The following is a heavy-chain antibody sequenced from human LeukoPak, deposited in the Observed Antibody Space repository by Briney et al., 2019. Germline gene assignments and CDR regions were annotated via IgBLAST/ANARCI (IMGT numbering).Heavy chain of an antibody. V-gene: IGHV3-33*01. J-gene: IGHJ6*02. D-gene: IGHD5-12*01. CDR2: IWYDGSNK. Sequence: GGSLRLSCAASGFTFSSYGMHWVRQTPGKGLEWVAVIWYDGSNKYYADSVKGRFTISRDNSKNTLYLQMNSLRAEDTAVYYCARDRYEHYRIVVWGQGATVTVSS. CDR3: ARDRYEHYRIVV. CDR1: GFTFSSYG.